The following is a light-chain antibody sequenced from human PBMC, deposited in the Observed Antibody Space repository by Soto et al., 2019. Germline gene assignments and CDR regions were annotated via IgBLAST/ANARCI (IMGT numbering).Light chain of an antibody. CDR3: QQYGSSGT. J-gene: IGKJ1*01. CDR1: QSVSNNY. V-gene: IGKV3-20*01. Sequence: EIVLTHSPATLSLPPLERATLSCMASQSVSNNYLAWYQQKPGQAPRLLIYGASNRATGIPDRFSGSGSGTDFTLTISRLEPEDFAVYYCQQYGSSGTFGQGTKVDIK. CDR2: GAS.